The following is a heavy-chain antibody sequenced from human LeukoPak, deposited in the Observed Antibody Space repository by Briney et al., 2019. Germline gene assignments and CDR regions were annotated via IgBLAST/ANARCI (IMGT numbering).Heavy chain of an antibody. CDR1: GYTLTELS. CDR2: FDPEDGET. J-gene: IGHJ4*02. V-gene: IGHV1-24*01. Sequence: EASVKVSCKVSGYTLTELSMHWVRQAPGKGLEWMGGFDPEDGETIYAQKFQGRVTMTEDTSTDTAYMELSSLRSEDTAVYYCATSPLLWNDEGDYWGQGTLVTVSS. D-gene: IGHD1-1*01. CDR3: ATSPLLWNDEGDY.